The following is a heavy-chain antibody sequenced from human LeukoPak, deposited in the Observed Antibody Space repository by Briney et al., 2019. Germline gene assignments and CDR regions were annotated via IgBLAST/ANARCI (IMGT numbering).Heavy chain of an antibody. CDR3: ARDPPHNRFDP. CDR2: SNNDGSYA. J-gene: IGHJ5*02. Sequence: RSGGSLRLSCAASGLPFSNHRMHCVRHAPGEGLEWGLGSNNDGSYAVYAASVRARFTISRDKAKNHLYLQMNTLTPADTAVYYCARDPPHNRFDPWGQGILVTVSS. CDR1: GLPFSNHR. V-gene: IGHV3-74*01.